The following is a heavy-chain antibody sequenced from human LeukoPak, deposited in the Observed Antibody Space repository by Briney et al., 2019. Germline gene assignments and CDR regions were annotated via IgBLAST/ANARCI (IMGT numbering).Heavy chain of an antibody. CDR1: GFTFSSYS. CDR2: ISYDGSNK. V-gene: IGHV3-30*03. J-gene: IGHJ4*02. Sequence: PGGSLRLSCAASGFTFSSYSMNWVRQAPGKGLEWVAVISYDGSNKYYADSVKGRFTISRDNSKNTLYLQMNSLRAEDTAVYYCARDGGRFGEPFDYWGQGTLVTVSS. D-gene: IGHD3-10*01. CDR3: ARDGGRFGEPFDY.